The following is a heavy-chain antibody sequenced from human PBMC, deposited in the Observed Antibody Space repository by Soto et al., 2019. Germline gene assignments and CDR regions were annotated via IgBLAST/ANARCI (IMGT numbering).Heavy chain of an antibody. CDR1: GGSVSSSSYY. V-gene: IGHV4-61*01. CDR3: ARGTIFGVLIIPGWFDP. Sequence: QVQLQESGPGLVKPSETLSLTCTVSGGSVSSSSYYWSWIRQPPGKGLEWIGYIYYSGTTNYNPALKSRVTISVDTSKNQFSLKLSSVSAADTAVYYCARGTIFGVLIIPGWFDPWGQGTLVTVSS. J-gene: IGHJ5*02. D-gene: IGHD3-3*01. CDR2: IYYSGTT.